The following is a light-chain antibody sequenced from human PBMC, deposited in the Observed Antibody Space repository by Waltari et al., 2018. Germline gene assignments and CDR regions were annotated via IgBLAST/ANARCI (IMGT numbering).Light chain of an antibody. Sequence: YVLTQPPSVSVAPGQTARLTCGGYNIGGKSVHWYQQKPGQAPVLVVYDDSARPSGIPERFSVSNSGNTATLTITRVEAGDEADYYCQVWHHTNDQEGVFGGGTTLTV. CDR3: QVWHHTNDQEGV. CDR1: NIGGKS. CDR2: DDS. V-gene: IGLV3-21*02. J-gene: IGLJ3*02.